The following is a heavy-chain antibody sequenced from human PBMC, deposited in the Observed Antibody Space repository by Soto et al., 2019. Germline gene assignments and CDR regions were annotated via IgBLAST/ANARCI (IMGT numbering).Heavy chain of an antibody. CDR3: ARGPGIMAKIDY. Sequence: QVQLLESGPGLVKPSQTLSLTCTVSGGSISSGGYYWSWIRQHPGKGLEWIGYIYYSRSTYYNPSLKRRVTISVDTSKNQFSLKLSSVTAADTAVYYCARGPGIMAKIDYWGQGTLVTVSS. D-gene: IGHD3-16*01. V-gene: IGHV4-31*03. CDR2: IYYSRST. CDR1: GGSISSGGYY. J-gene: IGHJ4*02.